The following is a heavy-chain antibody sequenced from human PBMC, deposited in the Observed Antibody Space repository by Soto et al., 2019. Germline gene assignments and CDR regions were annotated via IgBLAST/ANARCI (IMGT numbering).Heavy chain of an antibody. CDR2: IESGGST. Sequence: HPGGSLRLSCAASGFTFSFYWMSWVRQAPGKGLEWVAVIESGGSTHYADSVKGRFTISRDIPKNMIYLQLHTLRAEDTAVYYCAKDLGPLRLLNYYFYGLDVWGQGTTVTVSS. D-gene: IGHD2-15*01. V-gene: IGHV3-53*01. J-gene: IGHJ6*02. CDR3: AKDLGPLRLLNYYFYGLDV. CDR1: GFTFSFYW.